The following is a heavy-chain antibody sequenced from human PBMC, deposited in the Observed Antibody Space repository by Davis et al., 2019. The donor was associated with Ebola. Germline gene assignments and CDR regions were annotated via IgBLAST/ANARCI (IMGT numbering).Heavy chain of an antibody. CDR1: GGSISSHY. V-gene: IGHV4-4*07. J-gene: IGHJ3*02. Sequence: PSETLSLTCTVSGGSISSHYWSWIRQPAGKGLEWIGRIYTSGRTNYNPSLKSRVTMSVDTSKNQFSLRLSSVTAADTAVYYCARVRPTTSIDGFDIWGQGTMVTVSS. CDR3: ARVRPTTSIDGFDI. CDR2: IYTSGRT. D-gene: IGHD2/OR15-2a*01.